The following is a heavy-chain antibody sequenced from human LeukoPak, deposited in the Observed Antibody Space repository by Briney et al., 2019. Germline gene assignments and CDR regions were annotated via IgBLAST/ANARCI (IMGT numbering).Heavy chain of an antibody. D-gene: IGHD3-10*01. CDR1: GYTFTSYG. CDR3: AGASYYGSGSYSTFDY. CDR2: ISAYNGNT. J-gene: IGHJ4*02. Sequence: GASVKVSCKASGYTFTSYGISWVRQAPGQGLEWMGWISAYNGNTNYAQKLQGRVTMTTDTSTSTAYMELRSLRSDDTAVYYCAGASYYGSGSYSTFDYWGQGTLVTVSS. V-gene: IGHV1-18*01.